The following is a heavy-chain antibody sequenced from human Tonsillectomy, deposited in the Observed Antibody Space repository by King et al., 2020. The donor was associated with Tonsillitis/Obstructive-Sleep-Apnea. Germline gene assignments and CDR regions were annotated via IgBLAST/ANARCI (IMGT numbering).Heavy chain of an antibody. CDR3: TRRTVTDGFDY. Sequence: QLVQSGAKVKKPGASVKVSCKASGYTFTGYYIHWVRQAPGQGLEWMGWINPNNGGTKYAQKFQGRVTVTRDTSISTAYMELSSLRSDDTAVYFCTRRTVTDGFDYWGQGTLVTVSS. J-gene: IGHJ4*02. CDR1: GYTFTGYY. CDR2: INPNNGGT. V-gene: IGHV1-2*02. D-gene: IGHD4-17*01.